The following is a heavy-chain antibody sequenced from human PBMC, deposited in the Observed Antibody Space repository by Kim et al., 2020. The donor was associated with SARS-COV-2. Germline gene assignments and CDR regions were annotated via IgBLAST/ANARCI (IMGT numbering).Heavy chain of an antibody. J-gene: IGHJ3*02. CDR3: ARVGRYYDILTGYYIDDHDAFDI. V-gene: IGHV3-33*01. CDR1: GFTFSSYG. D-gene: IGHD3-9*01. CDR2: IWYDGSNK. Sequence: GGSLRLSCAASGFTFSSYGMHWVRQAPGKGLEWVAVIWYDGSNKYYADSVKGRFTISRDNSKNTLYLQMNSLRAEDTAVYYCARVGRYYDILTGYYIDDHDAFDIWGQGTMVTVSS.